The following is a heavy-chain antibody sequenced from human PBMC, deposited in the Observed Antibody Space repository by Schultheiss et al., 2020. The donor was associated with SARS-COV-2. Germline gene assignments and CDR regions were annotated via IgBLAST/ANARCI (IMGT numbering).Heavy chain of an antibody. D-gene: IGHD4-11*01. J-gene: IGHJ4*02. CDR1: GFTVSSNY. CDR3: ARTVLPTVTTGYDY. V-gene: IGHV3-66*02. CDR2: IYSGGST. Sequence: GGSLRLSCAASGFTVSSNYMTWVRQAPGKGLEWVSFIYSGGSTFYAESVKSRFTISRENSKNKLYLQMNSQGADDTAVYYCARTVLPTVTTGYDYWGQGTLVTVSS.